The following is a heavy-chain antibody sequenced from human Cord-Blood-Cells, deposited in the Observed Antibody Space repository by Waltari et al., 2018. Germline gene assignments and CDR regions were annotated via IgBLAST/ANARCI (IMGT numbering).Heavy chain of an antibody. V-gene: IGHV5-51*01. CDR3: ARLRVVATATEIPPRVEP. CDR1: GYRFTSYW. CDR2: TYPGHSDT. D-gene: IGHD1-26*01. Sequence: EVQLVQSGAEVKKPGEYLKTSCKGSGYRFTSYWIGWVRQMPGKGLEWMGITYPGHSDTRYRPAFQGQVTISADKSISTACLQWSGLKASDTAMYYSARLRVVATATEIPPRVEPWGQGTLVTVSS. J-gene: IGHJ5*02.